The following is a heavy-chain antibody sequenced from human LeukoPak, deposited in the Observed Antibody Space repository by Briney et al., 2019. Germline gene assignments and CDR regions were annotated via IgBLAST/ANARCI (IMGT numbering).Heavy chain of an antibody. CDR2: IRYDGSNK. J-gene: IGHJ4*02. CDR1: GFTFSSYG. CDR3: AREVHYYDSSGYYLGY. V-gene: IGHV3-30*02. Sequence: GGSLRLSCAASGFTFSSYGMHWVRQAPGKGLEWVAFIRYDGSNKYYADSVKGRFTISRDNSKNTLYLQMNSLRAEDTAVYYCAREVHYYDSSGYYLGYWGQGTLVTVSS. D-gene: IGHD3-22*01.